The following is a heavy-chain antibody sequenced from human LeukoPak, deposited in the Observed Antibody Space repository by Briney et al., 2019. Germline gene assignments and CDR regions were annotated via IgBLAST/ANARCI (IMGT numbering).Heavy chain of an antibody. CDR3: ARGPGLHTGESFDY. CDR1: GGSFSGYY. CDR2: INHSGST. V-gene: IGHV4-34*01. J-gene: IGHJ4*02. Sequence: SETLSLTCAVYGGSFSGYYWSWIRQPPGKGLEWIGEINHSGSTNYNPSLKSRVTISVDTSKNQSSLKLTSVPAADTAVYFCARGPGLHTGESFDYWGQGILVTVSS. D-gene: IGHD2-8*02.